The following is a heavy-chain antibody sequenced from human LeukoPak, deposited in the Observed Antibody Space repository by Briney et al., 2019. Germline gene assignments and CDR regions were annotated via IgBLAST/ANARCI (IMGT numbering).Heavy chain of an antibody. CDR3: ASVYSSSWYFSIYYFDY. V-gene: IGHV4-34*01. CDR2: ISHSGST. D-gene: IGHD6-13*01. J-gene: IGHJ4*02. CDR1: GGSFSGYY. Sequence: SETLSLTCAVYGGSFSGYYWSWIRQPPGKGLEWIGEISHSGSTNYNPSLKSRVTISVDTSKNQFSLKLSSVTAADTAVYYCASVYSSSWYFSIYYFDYWGQGTLVTVSS.